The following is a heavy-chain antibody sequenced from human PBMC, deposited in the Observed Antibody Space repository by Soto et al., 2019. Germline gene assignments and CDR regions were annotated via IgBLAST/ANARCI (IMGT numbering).Heavy chain of an antibody. J-gene: IGHJ6*02. CDR3: ARGIYRVYSTSWYYGMDV. Sequence: GALVKGSCKASGYSCTSYGSSWVRQAPGQGLEWMGWISAYNGNTNYAQKLQGRGTMTTDTPPSTAYMELRSLRSDDTAVYYCARGIYRVYSTSWYYGMDVWGQGTTVTVSS. CDR1: GYSCTSYG. V-gene: IGHV1-18*01. D-gene: IGHD6-13*01. CDR2: ISAYNGNT.